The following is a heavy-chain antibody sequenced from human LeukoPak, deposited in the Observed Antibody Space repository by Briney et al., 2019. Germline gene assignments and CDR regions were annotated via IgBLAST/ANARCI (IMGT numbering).Heavy chain of an antibody. D-gene: IGHD3-22*01. Sequence: ASVKVSCKASGYTFTSYAMHWVRQAPGQRLEWMGWINAGNGNTKYSQKFQGRVAITRDTSASTAYMELSSLRSEDTAVYYCARAYNYYDSSGPAYYFDYWGQGTLVTVSS. J-gene: IGHJ4*02. V-gene: IGHV1-3*01. CDR1: GYTFTSYA. CDR2: INAGNGNT. CDR3: ARAYNYYDSSGPAYYFDY.